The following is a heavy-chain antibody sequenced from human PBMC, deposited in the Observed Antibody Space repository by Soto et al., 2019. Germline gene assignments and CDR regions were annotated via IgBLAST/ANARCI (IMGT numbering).Heavy chain of an antibody. CDR2: IYPGDSDT. CDR3: ERPAAAGRGYDAFDI. V-gene: IGHV5-51*01. D-gene: IGHD6-13*01. Sequence: GESLKISCKGSGYSFTSYWIGWVRQMPGKGLESMGIIYPGDSDTRYSPSFQGQVTISADKSISTAYLQWSSLEASDTAMYYCERPAAAGRGYDAFDIWGQGTMVTVSS. CDR1: GYSFTSYW. J-gene: IGHJ3*02.